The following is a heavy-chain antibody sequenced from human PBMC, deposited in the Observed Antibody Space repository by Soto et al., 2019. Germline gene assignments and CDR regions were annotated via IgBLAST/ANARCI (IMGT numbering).Heavy chain of an antibody. CDR1: GFTFSSYA. Sequence: RLSCAASGFTFSSYAMNWVRQTQEKGLEWVSSISSTSSYTHYSDSVKGRFTISRDNANNSLFLQMNSLRAEDTATYYCARDLAPAGNYWGQGVLVTVSS. D-gene: IGHD6-13*01. CDR3: ARDLAPAGNY. CDR2: ISSTSSYT. V-gene: IGHV3-21*01. J-gene: IGHJ4*02.